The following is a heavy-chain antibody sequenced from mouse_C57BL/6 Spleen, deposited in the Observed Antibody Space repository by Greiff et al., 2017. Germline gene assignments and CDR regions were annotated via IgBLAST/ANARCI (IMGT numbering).Heavy chain of an antibody. D-gene: IGHD1-1*01. CDR2: ISYDGSN. V-gene: IGHV3-6*01. CDR1: GYSITSGYY. J-gene: IGHJ1*03. Sequence: VQLKESGPGLVKPSQSLSLTCSVTGYSITSGYYWNWIRQFPGNKLEWMGYISYDGSNNYNPSLKNRISITRDTSKNQFFLKLNSVTTEDTATYYCAKGGDYYGSSYDWYFDVWGTGTTVTVSS. CDR3: AKGGDYYGSSYDWYFDV.